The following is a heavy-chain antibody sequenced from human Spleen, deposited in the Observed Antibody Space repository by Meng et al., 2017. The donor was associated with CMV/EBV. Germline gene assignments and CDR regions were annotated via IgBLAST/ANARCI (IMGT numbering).Heavy chain of an antibody. Sequence: SETLSLTCTVSGGSISSYRWSWIRQPPGKGLEWIGEINHSGSTNYNPSLKSRVTISVDTSKKQFSLKLSSLTAADTAVYYCAREGDCSTTTCYTWDPWGQGTLVTVSS. CDR1: GGSISSYR. CDR3: AREGDCSTTTCYTWDP. D-gene: IGHD2-2*02. CDR2: INHSGST. V-gene: IGHV4-34*01. J-gene: IGHJ5*02.